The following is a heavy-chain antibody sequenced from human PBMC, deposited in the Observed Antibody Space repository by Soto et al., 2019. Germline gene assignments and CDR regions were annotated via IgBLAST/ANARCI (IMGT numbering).Heavy chain of an antibody. D-gene: IGHD2-15*01. Sequence: QVQLVQSGAEVKKPGSSVQVSCKASGGGNLRDYRTTWVRQAPGQGLEWMGGIIPKLGSANYAQNFQGRVTITADESTSTVLLELMSLRSEDTAVYYWARGGGSYTFGAVYWGQGTPVTVSS. CDR2: IIPKLGSA. J-gene: IGHJ4*02. CDR1: GGGNLRDYR. V-gene: IGHV1-69*01. CDR3: ARGGGSYTFGAVY.